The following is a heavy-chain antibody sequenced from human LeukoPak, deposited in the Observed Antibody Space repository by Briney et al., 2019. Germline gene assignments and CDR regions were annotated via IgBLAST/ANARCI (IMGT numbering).Heavy chain of an antibody. Sequence: GASVNVSCKASGYTFTSYGISWVRQAPGQGLEWMGWISAYNGNTNYAQKLQGRVTMTTDTSTSTAYMELRSLRSDDTAVYYCARAVTYYYDSSGSYYFDYWGQGTLVTVSS. D-gene: IGHD3-22*01. V-gene: IGHV1-18*01. CDR1: GYTFTSYG. J-gene: IGHJ4*02. CDR2: ISAYNGNT. CDR3: ARAVTYYYDSSGSYYFDY.